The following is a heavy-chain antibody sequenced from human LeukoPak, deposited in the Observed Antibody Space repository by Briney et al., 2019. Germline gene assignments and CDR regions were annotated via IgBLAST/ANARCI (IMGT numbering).Heavy chain of an antibody. V-gene: IGHV4-34*01. D-gene: IGHD3-22*01. J-gene: IGHJ5*02. CDR2: INHSGST. CDR1: GGSFSGYY. Sequence: SETLSLTCAVYGGSFSGYYWSWIRQPPGKGLEWIGEINHSGSTNYNPSLKSRVTISVDTSKNQFSLKLSSVTAADTAVYYCARASSGYYYGSWFDPWGQGTLVIVSS. CDR3: ARASSGYYYGSWFDP.